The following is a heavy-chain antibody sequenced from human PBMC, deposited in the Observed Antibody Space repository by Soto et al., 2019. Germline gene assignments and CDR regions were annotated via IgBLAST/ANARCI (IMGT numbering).Heavy chain of an antibody. Sequence: SETLSLTCTVSGGSISSYYWSWIRQPPGKGLEWIGYIYYSGSTNYNPSLKSRVTISVDTSKNQFSLKLSSVTAADTAVYYCARVGGYCSSTSCLYYYYYMDVWGKGTTVTVSS. D-gene: IGHD2-2*01. V-gene: IGHV4-59*01. CDR3: ARVGGYCSSTSCLYYYYYMDV. CDR1: GGSISSYY. CDR2: IYYSGST. J-gene: IGHJ6*03.